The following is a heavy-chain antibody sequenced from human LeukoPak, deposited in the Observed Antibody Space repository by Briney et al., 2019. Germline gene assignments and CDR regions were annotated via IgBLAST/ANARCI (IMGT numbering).Heavy chain of an antibody. D-gene: IGHD2-21*01. Sequence: AVISYDGSNKYYADSVKGRFTISRDNSKNTLYLQMNSLRAEDTAVYYCAKFVARDAFDIWGQGTMVTVSS. CDR2: ISYDGSNK. J-gene: IGHJ3*02. CDR3: AKFVARDAFDI. V-gene: IGHV3-30*18.